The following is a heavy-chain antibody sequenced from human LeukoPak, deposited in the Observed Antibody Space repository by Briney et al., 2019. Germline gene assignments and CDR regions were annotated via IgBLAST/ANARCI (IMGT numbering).Heavy chain of an antibody. J-gene: IGHJ4*02. Sequence: SETLSLTCTVSGHSISSGYYWGWIRQPPGKGLEWIGSIYHSGSTYYNPSLKSRVTISVDTSKNQFSLKLSSVTAADTAVYYCARVDSSGYYDLGFYWGQGTLVTVSS. V-gene: IGHV4-38-2*02. CDR2: IYHSGST. D-gene: IGHD3-22*01. CDR1: GHSISSGYY. CDR3: ARVDSSGYYDLGFY.